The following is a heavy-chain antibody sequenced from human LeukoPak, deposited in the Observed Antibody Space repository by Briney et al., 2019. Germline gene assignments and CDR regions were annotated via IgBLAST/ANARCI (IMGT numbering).Heavy chain of an antibody. CDR3: ARAKRRDGYWAFFQH. V-gene: IGHV3-64*04. CDR1: GFTFSTYA. J-gene: IGHJ1*01. CDR2: ISSNGGST. D-gene: IGHD5-24*01. Sequence: PGGALRLSCSASGFTFSTYAMHWVRQAPGKGLEYVSAISSNGGSTYYADSVKGRFTISRDNSKNTLYLQMSSLRIEDTAVYYCARAKRRDGYWAFFQHWGQGTLVTVSS.